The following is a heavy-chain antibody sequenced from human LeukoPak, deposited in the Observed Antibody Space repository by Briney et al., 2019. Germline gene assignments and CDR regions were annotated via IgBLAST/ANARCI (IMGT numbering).Heavy chain of an antibody. D-gene: IGHD3-16*01. CDR1: GYTFTGYY. V-gene: IGHV1-2*02. Sequence: ASVKVSCKASGYTFTGYYIHWVRQAPGQGLEWMGWINPNSGGPNYAQKFQGRVTMTRDTSISTAYMEMSRLRSDDMAVYYCARDVSAGGTNWFDPWGQGTLVTVSS. CDR2: INPNSGGP. J-gene: IGHJ5*02. CDR3: ARDVSAGGTNWFDP.